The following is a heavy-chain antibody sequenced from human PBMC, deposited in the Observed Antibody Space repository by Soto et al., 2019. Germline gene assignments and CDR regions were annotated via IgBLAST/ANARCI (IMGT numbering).Heavy chain of an antibody. CDR1: GGSVSGYY. CDR3: AQGGSDYTGYYKKDFDY. CDR2: INHRGRF. D-gene: IGHD3-9*01. J-gene: IGHJ4*02. Sequence: PETLSLTCGVYGGSVSGYYWNWICQSPGKGLEWIGEINHRGRFNYNPSLESRVTISIDASKNQFSLRLNSVTAADTAVYYCAQGGSDYTGYYKKDFDYWGQGILVTVSS. V-gene: IGHV4-34*01.